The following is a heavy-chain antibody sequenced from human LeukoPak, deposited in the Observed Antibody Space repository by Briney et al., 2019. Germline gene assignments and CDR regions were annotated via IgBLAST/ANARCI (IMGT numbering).Heavy chain of an antibody. CDR3: ASPFGVANAFDI. CDR2: ISSSSSYI. V-gene: IGHV3-21*01. CDR1: GFTFSSYS. Sequence: GGSLRLSCAASGFTFSSYSMNWVRQAPGKGLEWVSSISSSSSYIYYADSVKGRFTISRDNAKNSLYLQMNSLRAEDTAVYYCASPFGVANAFDIWGQGTMVTVSS. D-gene: IGHD3-3*01. J-gene: IGHJ3*02.